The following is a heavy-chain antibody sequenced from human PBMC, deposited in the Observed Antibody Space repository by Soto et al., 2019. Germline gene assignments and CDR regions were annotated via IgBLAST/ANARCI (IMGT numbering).Heavy chain of an antibody. Sequence: GGSLRISCGGSGVTFSSYAMSWGRQAPGKGLGWVSAISGSGGSTYYADSVKGRFTISRDNSKNTLYLQMNSLRAEDTAVYYCAKDEWGYCSSTSCYQIDYWGQGTLVTVSS. J-gene: IGHJ4*02. CDR2: ISGSGGST. CDR1: GVTFSSYA. CDR3: AKDEWGYCSSTSCYQIDY. D-gene: IGHD2-2*01. V-gene: IGHV3-23*01.